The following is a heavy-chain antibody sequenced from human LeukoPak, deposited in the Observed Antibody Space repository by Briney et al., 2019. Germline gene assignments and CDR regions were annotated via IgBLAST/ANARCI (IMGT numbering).Heavy chain of an antibody. CDR2: TYYRSKWYN. CDR1: GDSVSSNSAA. Sequence: SQTLSLTCAISGDSVSSNSAAWNWIRQSPSRGLEWLGRTYYRSKWYNDYAVSVKSRITINPDTSKNQFSLQLNSVTPEDTAVYYCARDPNQRSSRYVRYYYYYYMDVWGKGTTVTVSS. J-gene: IGHJ6*03. CDR3: ARDPNQRSSRYVRYYYYYYMDV. D-gene: IGHD6-13*01. V-gene: IGHV6-1*01.